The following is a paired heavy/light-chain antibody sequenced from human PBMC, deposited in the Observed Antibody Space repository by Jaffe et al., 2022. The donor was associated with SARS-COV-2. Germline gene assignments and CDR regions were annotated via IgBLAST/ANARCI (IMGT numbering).Heavy chain of an antibody. J-gene: IGHJ4*02. V-gene: IGHV4-59*01. CDR3: ARVEIPAAHIDY. CDR2: IYYSGST. D-gene: IGHD6-13*01. CDR1: GGSISSYY. Sequence: QVQLQESGPGLVKPSETLSLTCTVSGGSISSYYWSWIRQPPGKGLEWIGYIYYSGSTNYNPSLKSRVTISVDTSKNQFSLKLSSVTAADTAVYYCARVEIPAAHIDYWGQGTLVTVSS.
Light chain of an antibody. V-gene: IGLV4-69*01. CDR2: LNSDGSH. J-gene: IGLJ3*02. Sequence: QLVLTQSPSASASLGASVKLTCTLSSGHSSYAIAWHQQQPEKGPRYLMKLNSDGSHNKGDGIPDRFSGSSSGAERYLTISSLQSEDEADYYCQTWDTGILVFGGGTKLTVL. CDR1: SGHSSYA. CDR3: QTWDTGILV.